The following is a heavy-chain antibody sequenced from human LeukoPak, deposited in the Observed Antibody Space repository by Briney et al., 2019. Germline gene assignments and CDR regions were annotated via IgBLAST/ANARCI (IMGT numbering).Heavy chain of an antibody. J-gene: IGHJ6*02. Sequence: ASVKVSCEASGGTFSSYAISWVRQAPGQGLEWMGGIIPIFGTANYAQKFQGRVTITADESTSTAYMELSSLRSEDTAVYYCARAFWIKASNQRGYSYGSYYYGMDVWGQGTTVTVSS. D-gene: IGHD5-18*01. V-gene: IGHV1-69*01. CDR3: ARAFWIKASNQRGYSYGSYYYGMDV. CDR1: GGTFSSYA. CDR2: IIPIFGTA.